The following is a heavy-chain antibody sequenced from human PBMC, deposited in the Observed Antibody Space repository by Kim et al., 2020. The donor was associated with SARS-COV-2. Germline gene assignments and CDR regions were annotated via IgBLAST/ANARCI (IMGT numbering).Heavy chain of an antibody. CDR2: T. V-gene: IGHV1-46*01. Sequence: TPYAQKFQGRVTMTRDTSTSTVYLELSSLRSEDTAVYYCTREVAGTYYFDYWGQGTLVAVSS. J-gene: IGHJ4*02. CDR3: TREVAGTYYFDY. D-gene: IGHD1-1*01.